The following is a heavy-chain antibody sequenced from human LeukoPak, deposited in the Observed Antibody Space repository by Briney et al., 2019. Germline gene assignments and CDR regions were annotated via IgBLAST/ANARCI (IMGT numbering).Heavy chain of an antibody. Sequence: ASVKVSCKASGYTFPGYYMHWVRQAPGQGLEWMGRINPNSGGTNYAQKFQGRVTMTRDTSISTAYMELSRLRSDDTAVYYCARDQGQYYYYYYGMDVWGQGTTVTVSS. J-gene: IGHJ6*02. CDR2: INPNSGGT. CDR1: GYTFPGYY. CDR3: ARDQGQYYYYYYGMDV. V-gene: IGHV1-2*06.